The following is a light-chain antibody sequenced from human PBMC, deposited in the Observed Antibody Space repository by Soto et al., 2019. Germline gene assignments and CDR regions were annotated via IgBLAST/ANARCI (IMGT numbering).Light chain of an antibody. V-gene: IGKV3-11*01. CDR1: QSVSSY. J-gene: IGKJ5*01. CDR2: DAS. CDR3: QQRSNWPIT. Sequence: EIVLTQSPATLSLSPGERATLSCRASQSVSSYLAWYQQNPGQAPRLLIYDASNRATGIPARFSGSGSGTDFTLTISSLEPEDFAVYYCQQRSNWPITVGQGTRLEMK.